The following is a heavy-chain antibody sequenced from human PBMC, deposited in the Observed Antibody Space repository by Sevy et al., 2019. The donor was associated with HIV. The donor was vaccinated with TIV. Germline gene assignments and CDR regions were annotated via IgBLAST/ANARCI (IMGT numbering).Heavy chain of an antibody. CDR1: GYTPTQLS. CDR3: ATTREYYQGKSGYFDY. CDR2: FDPEDGER. Sequence: ASVKVSCKVSGYTPTQLSMHWVRQAPGKGLEWMGSFDPEDGERIYAQKFQGRITMTEDTSTDTAYMDLSSLKSDDTAGYYCATTREYYQGKSGYFDYWGQGALVTVSS. V-gene: IGHV1-24*01. J-gene: IGHJ4*02. D-gene: IGHD2-15*01.